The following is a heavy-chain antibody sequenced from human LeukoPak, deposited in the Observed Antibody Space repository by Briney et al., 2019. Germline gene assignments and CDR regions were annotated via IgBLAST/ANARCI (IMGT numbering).Heavy chain of an antibody. J-gene: IGHJ5*02. CDR1: GGSISYSNSY. CDR2: TYVSGST. D-gene: IGHD2-15*01. Sequence: SETLSLTCTVSGGSISYSNSYWGWIRQPPGRGLGWIGNTYVSGSTYYKQSRKSRFTISVYTSKNQFSLKLRSVTAADTAVYYCARASCGGGTCYDSRGWFDPWGQGTLVTVSS. CDR3: ARASCGGGTCYDSRGWFDP. V-gene: IGHV4-39*07.